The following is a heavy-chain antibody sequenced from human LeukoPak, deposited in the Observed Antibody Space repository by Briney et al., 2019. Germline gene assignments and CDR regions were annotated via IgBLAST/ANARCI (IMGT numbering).Heavy chain of an antibody. J-gene: IGHJ5*02. V-gene: IGHV4-39*07. CDR1: GGSVSSTNYY. CDR2: IYYTGAT. CDR3: ARDPSPAASLSWFDP. D-gene: IGHD2-2*01. Sequence: PSETLSLTCTVSGGSVSSTNYYWGWIRQPPGKGLEWIGSIYYTGATYYNPSLKSRVTISVDTSKNQFSLKLGSVTAADTAVYYCARDPSPAASLSWFDPWGQGTLVTVSS.